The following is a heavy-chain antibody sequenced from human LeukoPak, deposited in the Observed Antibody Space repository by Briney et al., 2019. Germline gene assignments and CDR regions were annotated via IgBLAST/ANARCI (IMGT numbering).Heavy chain of an antibody. CDR3: ARGAGWHCFDW. Sequence: GGSLRLSCAASGFTFSSYDMTWVRQAPGRGLEWVSSIRPSGDNTYYGDSVKGRFTSSRDNSKNTVCLQMNNMRVDDTAVYYGARGAGWHCFDWWGEGTLVIVSS. D-gene: IGHD6-19*01. CDR1: GFTFSSYD. V-gene: IGHV3-23*01. CDR2: IRPSGDNT. J-gene: IGHJ5*01.